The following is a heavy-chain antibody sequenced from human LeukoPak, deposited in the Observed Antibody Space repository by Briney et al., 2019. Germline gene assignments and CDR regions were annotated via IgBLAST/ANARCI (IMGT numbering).Heavy chain of an antibody. CDR3: AKDDAWLRFGE. V-gene: IGHV3-74*01. CDR2: ISSDGRDT. CDR1: GFTFSSYW. Sequence: GGSLRLSCAASGFTFSSYWMHWVRQAPGKGLVWVSRISSDGRDTYYADSVKGRFTITRDNSKNTLYLEVISLTAEDTAVYYCAKDDAWLRFGEWSQGTLVTVSS. J-gene: IGHJ4*02. D-gene: IGHD3-10*01.